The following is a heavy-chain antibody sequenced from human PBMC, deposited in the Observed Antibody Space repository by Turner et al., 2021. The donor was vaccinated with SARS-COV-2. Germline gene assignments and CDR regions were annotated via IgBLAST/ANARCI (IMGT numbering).Heavy chain of an antibody. J-gene: IGHJ4*02. D-gene: IGHD6-19*01. V-gene: IGHV4-59*08. Sequence: QVQLQESGPGLVKPSETLSLTCTVSGGPISSYYWSWIRQPPGKGLVWIGYIYYSGSTNYNPSLKSRVTISVDTSKNQFSLKLSSVTAADTAVYYCARQSSGWYLPYFDYWGQGTLVTVSS. CDR1: GGPISSYY. CDR2: IYYSGST. CDR3: ARQSSGWYLPYFDY.